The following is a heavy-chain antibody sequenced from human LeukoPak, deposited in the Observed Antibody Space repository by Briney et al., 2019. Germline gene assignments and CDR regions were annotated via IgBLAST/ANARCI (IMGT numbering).Heavy chain of an antibody. Sequence: SVKVSCKASGFTFTSSAMQWVRQARGQRLEWIGWIVVGSGNTNYAQKFQERVTITRDMSTSTAYMELSSLRSEDTAVYYCAKDSRSLWFGEVDYWGQGTLVTVSS. CDR3: AKDSRSLWFGEVDY. J-gene: IGHJ4*02. D-gene: IGHD3-10*01. CDR2: IVVGSGNT. V-gene: IGHV1-58*02. CDR1: GFTFTSSA.